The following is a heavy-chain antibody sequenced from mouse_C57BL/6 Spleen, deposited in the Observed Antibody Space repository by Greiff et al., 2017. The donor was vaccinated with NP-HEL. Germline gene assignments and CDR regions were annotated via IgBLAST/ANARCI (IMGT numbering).Heavy chain of an antibody. V-gene: IGHV1-82*01. D-gene: IGHD1-1*01. CDR2: IYPGDGDT. J-gene: IGHJ2*01. CDR3: ARGDYYGSSVL. CDR1: GYAFSSSW. Sequence: QVQLQQSGPELVKPGASVKISCKASGYAFSSSWMNWVKQRPGKGLEWIGRIYPGDGDTNYNGKFKGKATLTADKSSSTAYMQLSSLTSEDSAVYFCARGDYYGSSVLWGQGTTLTVSS.